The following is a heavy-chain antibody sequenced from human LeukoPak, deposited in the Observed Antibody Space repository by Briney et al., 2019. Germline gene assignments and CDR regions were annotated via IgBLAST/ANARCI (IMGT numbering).Heavy chain of an antibody. J-gene: IGHJ4*02. CDR1: GGSISSYY. V-gene: IGHV4-59*01. CDR2: IYYSGGT. Sequence: PSETLSLTCTVSGGSISSYYWSWIRQPPGKGLEWIGYIYYSGGTNYNPSLKSRVTISVGTSKNQFSLKLSSVTAADTAVYYCARETTMVPGDYWGQGTLVTVSS. D-gene: IGHD3-10*01. CDR3: ARETTMVPGDY.